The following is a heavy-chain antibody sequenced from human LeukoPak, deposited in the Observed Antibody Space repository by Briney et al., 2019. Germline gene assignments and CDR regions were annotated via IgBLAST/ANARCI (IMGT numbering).Heavy chain of an antibody. V-gene: IGHV3-30*04. D-gene: IGHD6-13*01. CDR1: GFTFSTYA. CDR2: ISYDGSSK. CDR3: ARDFGGIAAAGTSYYYYYMDV. Sequence: GGSLRLSCAASGFTFSTYAMHWVRQAPGKGLEWVAVISYDGSSKYYADSVKGRFTISRDNSKNTLYLQMNSLRAEDTAVYYCARDFGGIAAAGTSYYYYYMDVWGKGTTVTISS. J-gene: IGHJ6*03.